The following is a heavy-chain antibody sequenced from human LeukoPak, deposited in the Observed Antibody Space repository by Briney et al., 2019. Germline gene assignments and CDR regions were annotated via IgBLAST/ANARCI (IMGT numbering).Heavy chain of an antibody. V-gene: IGHV3-53*01. Sequence: GGSLRLSCAASGLTVSSNSMRWFRQAPGKGLEWVSVIYSGGATYYADSVKGRFTVSRDNSKNTVYLQMNTLRAEDTAVYYCARDRDTRGYIFDYWGRGTLVTVSS. D-gene: IGHD3-22*01. CDR3: ARDRDTRGYIFDY. CDR2: IYSGGAT. CDR1: GLTVSSNS. J-gene: IGHJ4*02.